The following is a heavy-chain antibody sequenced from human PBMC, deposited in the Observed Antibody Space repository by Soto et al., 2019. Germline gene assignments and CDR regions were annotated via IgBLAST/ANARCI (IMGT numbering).Heavy chain of an antibody. CDR1: GYTFTGRD. J-gene: IGHJ5*02. D-gene: IGHD6-13*01. Sequence: ASVKVSCKASGYTFTGRDLHWVRQAPGQGLEWMGWINPHSGDTNYAQRFQGRVPLTRDTSISTAYMEVSRLRSDDTAVYYCAQVGAAAGRGRWFDPWGQGTLVPFS. CDR2: INPHSGDT. V-gene: IGHV1-2*02. CDR3: AQVGAAAGRGRWFDP.